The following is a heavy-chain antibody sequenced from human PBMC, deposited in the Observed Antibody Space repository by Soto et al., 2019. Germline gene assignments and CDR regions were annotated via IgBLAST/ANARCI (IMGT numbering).Heavy chain of an antibody. Sequence: SETLSLTCAVYGGSFSGYYWSWIRQPPGKGLEWIGEINHSGSTNYNPSLKSRVTISVDTSKNQFSLKLSFVTAADTAVYYCARGGGKPAFDIWGQGTMVTVSS. CDR1: GGSFSGYY. V-gene: IGHV4-34*01. J-gene: IGHJ3*02. D-gene: IGHD3-10*01. CDR3: ARGGGKPAFDI. CDR2: INHSGST.